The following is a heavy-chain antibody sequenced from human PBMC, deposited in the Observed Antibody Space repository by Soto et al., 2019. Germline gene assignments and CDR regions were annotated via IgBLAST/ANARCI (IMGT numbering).Heavy chain of an antibody. V-gene: IGHV3-23*01. Sequence: GGSLRLSCAASGFTFSSYAMSWVRQAPGKGLEWVSAISGSSGSTYYAESVKGGFTISRDNSKNTQYLQMNSLRAEDTAVYYCAIDYRGWGSGDAFDIWGQGTMVTVSS. J-gene: IGHJ3*02. CDR2: ISGSSGST. D-gene: IGHD7-27*01. CDR1: GFTFSSYA. CDR3: AIDYRGWGSGDAFDI.